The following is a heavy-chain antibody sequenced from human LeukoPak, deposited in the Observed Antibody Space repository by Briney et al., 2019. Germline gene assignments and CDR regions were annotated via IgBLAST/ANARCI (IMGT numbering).Heavy chain of an antibody. CDR2: ISGSGGIT. CDR3: ARRPDYGGTPTFDY. J-gene: IGHJ4*02. V-gene: IGHV3-23*01. D-gene: IGHD4-23*01. Sequence: GGSLRLSCAASGFTFSSYAMSWVRQAPGKGLKWVSAISGSGGITYYADSLKGRFTISRDNSKNTLYLQMNSLRVEDTAVYYCARRPDYGGTPTFDYWGQGTMGTVSS. CDR1: GFTFSSYA.